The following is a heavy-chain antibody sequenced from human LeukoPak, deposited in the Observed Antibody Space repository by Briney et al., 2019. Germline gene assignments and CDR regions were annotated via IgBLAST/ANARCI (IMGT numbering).Heavy chain of an antibody. CDR1: GFTFSSYS. V-gene: IGHV3-21*01. CDR3: ARAGGDYFDY. CDR2: ISSSSSYI. Sequence: GGSLRPSCAASGFTFSSYSMNWVRQAPGKGLEWVSSISSSSSYIYYADSVKGRFTISRDNAKNSLYLQMNSLRAGDTAVYYCARAGGDYFDYWGQGTLVTVSS. J-gene: IGHJ4*02. D-gene: IGHD1-14*01.